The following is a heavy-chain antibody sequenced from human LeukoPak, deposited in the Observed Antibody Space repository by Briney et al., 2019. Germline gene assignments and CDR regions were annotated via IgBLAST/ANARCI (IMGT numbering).Heavy chain of an antibody. CDR1: GGTFSSYA. CDR3: ARERNDHPFDY. J-gene: IGHJ4*02. V-gene: IGHV1-18*01. CDR2: ISAYNGNT. Sequence: GASVKVSCKASGGTFSSYAISWVRQAPGQGLEWMGWISAYNGNTNYAQKLQGRVTMTTDTSTSTAYMELRSLRSDDTAVYYCARERNDHPFDYWGQGTLVTVSS. D-gene: IGHD3-16*01.